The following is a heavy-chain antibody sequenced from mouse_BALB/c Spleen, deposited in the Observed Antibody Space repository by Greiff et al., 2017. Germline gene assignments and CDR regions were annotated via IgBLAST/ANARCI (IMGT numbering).Heavy chain of an antibody. V-gene: IGHV3-6*02. D-gene: IGHD1-1*01. CDR2: ISYDGSN. J-gene: IGHJ2*01. CDR1: GYSITSGYY. CDR3: ARVDYGSSFDY. Sequence: EVQLQESGPGLVKPSQSLSLTCSVTGYSITSGYYWNWIRQFPGNKLEWMGYISYDGSNNYNPSLKNRISITRDTSKNQFFLKLNSVTTEDTATYYCARVDYGSSFDYWGQGTTLTVSS.